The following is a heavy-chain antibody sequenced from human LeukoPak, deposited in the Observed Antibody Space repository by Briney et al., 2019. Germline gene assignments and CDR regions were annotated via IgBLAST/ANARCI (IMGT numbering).Heavy chain of an antibody. CDR1: GFTFSSYA. Sequence: PGGSLRLSCAASGFTFSSYAMSWVRQAPGKGLEWVSATSGTGGSTYYADSVKGRFTISRDNSKNTLYLQMNSLRAEDTAVYYCAKDSTGGGGVATSRYQCDYWGQGTLVTVSS. CDR3: AKDSTGGGGVATSRYQCDY. D-gene: IGHD2-21*02. V-gene: IGHV3-23*01. J-gene: IGHJ4*02. CDR2: TSGTGGST.